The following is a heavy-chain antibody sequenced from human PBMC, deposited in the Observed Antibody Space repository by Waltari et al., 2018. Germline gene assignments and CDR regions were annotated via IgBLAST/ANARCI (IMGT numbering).Heavy chain of an antibody. Sequence: QVQLVESGGGVVQPGGSLRLSCAASGLTFSNYGMHWVRQAPGKGLEWVAFIPYDGSNKYYADSVKGRFTISRDNSKNTLYLQMNSLRTEDTAVYYCGGYSVVDYWGQGTLVTVSS. CDR2: IPYDGSNK. D-gene: IGHD3-22*01. V-gene: IGHV3-30*02. J-gene: IGHJ4*02. CDR3: GGYSVVDY. CDR1: GLTFSNYG.